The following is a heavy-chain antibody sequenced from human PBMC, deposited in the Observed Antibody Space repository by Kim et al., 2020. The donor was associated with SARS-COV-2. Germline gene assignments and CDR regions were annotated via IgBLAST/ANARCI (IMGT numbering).Heavy chain of an antibody. V-gene: IGHV4-31*02. J-gene: IGHJ6*02. D-gene: IGHD1-20*01. CDR3: AAKYNWNTIYYYYGMDA. Sequence: KSRVTISVDTSKNQFSLKLSSVTAADTAVYYCAAKYNWNTIYYYYGMDAWGQGTTVTVSS.